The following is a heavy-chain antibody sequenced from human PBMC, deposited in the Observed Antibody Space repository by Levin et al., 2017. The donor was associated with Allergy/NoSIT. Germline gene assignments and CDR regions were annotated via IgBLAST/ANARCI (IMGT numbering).Heavy chain of an antibody. D-gene: IGHD2-15*01. V-gene: IGHV3-9*01. CDR3: AIEGYCSGGSCYGNAAFDS. CDR1: GFTFDDYA. J-gene: IGHJ3*02. Sequence: PGGSLRLSCAASGFTFDDYAMHWVRQAPGKGLEWVSGISWNSGSIGYADSVKGRFTISRDNAKNSLYLQMNSLRAEDTALYYCAIEGYCSGGSCYGNAAFDSWGQGTMVTVSS. CDR2: ISWNSGSI.